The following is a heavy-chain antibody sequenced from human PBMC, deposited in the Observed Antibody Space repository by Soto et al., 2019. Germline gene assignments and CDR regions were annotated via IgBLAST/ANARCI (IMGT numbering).Heavy chain of an antibody. CDR1: GFSVGSNY. CDR3: ARKSDSSPVPEADGV. CDR2: IYSNGDT. D-gene: IGHD2-8*01. Sequence: EVQLVETGGGLIQPGGSLRLSCAASGFSVGSNYMTWVRQSPGKGLEWVSLIYSNGDTDYADSVKGRFSLSRDNFKNPLYLQMNNLRAEDTAVYHCARKSDSSPVPEADGVWGRGTLVTVSS. J-gene: IGHJ4*02. V-gene: IGHV3-53*02.